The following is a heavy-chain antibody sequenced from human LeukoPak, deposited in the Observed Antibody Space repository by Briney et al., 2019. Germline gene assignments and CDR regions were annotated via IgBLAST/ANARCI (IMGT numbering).Heavy chain of an antibody. D-gene: IGHD6-19*01. J-gene: IGHJ5*02. CDR1: GFAFNFYA. V-gene: IGHV3-23*01. Sequence: PGGSLRLSCAASGFAFNFYAMTWVRQAQGKRLQWVSTINASGGNTYYAESLRGRFTISRDNSKDTLYLQLNSLTAEDTAIYYCAKPISGGLAVSADWFDPWGQGTLVAVSS. CDR2: INASGGNT. CDR3: AKPISGGLAVSADWFDP.